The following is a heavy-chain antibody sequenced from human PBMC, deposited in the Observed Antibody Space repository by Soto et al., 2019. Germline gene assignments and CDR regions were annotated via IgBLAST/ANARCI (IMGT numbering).Heavy chain of an antibody. Sequence: QITLNESGPTVVKPAETLTLTCTFSGFSLTTSGVGVCWIRQSPGKAPEWLALMYWDEDKRYSASLKCRLTITKDTSKKQGVPTMARVDPADTATSYCAHRILRTVFGLVTTTAIYFDFWGPGTPVVVS. V-gene: IGHV2-5*02. CDR2: MYWDEDK. J-gene: IGHJ4*02. CDR1: GFSLTTSGVG. CDR3: AHRILRTVFGLVTTTAIYFDF. D-gene: IGHD3-3*01.